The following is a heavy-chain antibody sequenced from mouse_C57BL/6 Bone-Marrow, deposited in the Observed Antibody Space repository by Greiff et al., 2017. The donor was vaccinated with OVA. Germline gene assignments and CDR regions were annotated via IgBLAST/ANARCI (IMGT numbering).Heavy chain of an antibody. J-gene: IGHJ4*01. CDR3: ARIRLSNYAMDY. CDR2: IYPGSGNT. D-gene: IGHD2-4*01. Sequence: LVESGPELVKPGASVKISCKASGYSFTSYYIHWVKQRPGQGLEWIGWIYPGSGNTKYNEKFKGKATLTADTSSSTAYMQLSSLTSEDSAVYYCARIRLSNYAMDYWGQGTSVTVSS. V-gene: IGHV1-66*01. CDR1: GYSFTSYY.